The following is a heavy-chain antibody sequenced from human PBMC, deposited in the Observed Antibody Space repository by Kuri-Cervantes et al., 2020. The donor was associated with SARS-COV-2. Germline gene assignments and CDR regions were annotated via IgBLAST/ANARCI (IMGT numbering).Heavy chain of an antibody. Sequence: GESLKISCAASGFTFSSYSINWVRQAPGKGLGWVSSISSSSSYIYYADSVKGRFTISRDNAKNSLYLQMNSLRAEDTAVYYCARDRDGYSSSWYGGYYYGMDVWGQGTTVTVSS. J-gene: IGHJ6*02. CDR2: ISSSSSYI. CDR3: ARDRDGYSSSWYGGYYYGMDV. D-gene: IGHD6-13*01. CDR1: GFTFSSYS. V-gene: IGHV3-21*01.